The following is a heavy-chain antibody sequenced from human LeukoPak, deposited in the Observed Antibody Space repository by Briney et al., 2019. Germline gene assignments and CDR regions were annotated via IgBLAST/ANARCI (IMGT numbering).Heavy chain of an antibody. D-gene: IGHD2-2*01. Sequence: GGSLRLSCAASGFTVSSNYMSWVRQAPGKGLEWVSVIYSGDSPYYADSVKGRFTISRHNSKNTLYLQMNSLRAEDTAVYYCARDRSSNEYYFDYWGQGTLVTVSS. J-gene: IGHJ4*02. V-gene: IGHV3-53*04. CDR1: GFTVSSNY. CDR3: ARDRSSNEYYFDY. CDR2: IYSGDSP.